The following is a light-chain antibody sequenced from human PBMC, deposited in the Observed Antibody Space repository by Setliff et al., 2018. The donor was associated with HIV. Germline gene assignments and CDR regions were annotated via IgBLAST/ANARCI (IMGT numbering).Light chain of an antibody. Sequence: ALAQPASVSGSLGQSITISCTGTISDVGAYDYVSWYQQHPGKAPKLIIFDVRERPSGVSHRFSASKSGNTASLTISGLQADDEADYFCSSYTGVTQYVFGSGTKVTV. CDR3: SSYTGVTQYV. CDR1: ISDVGAYDY. V-gene: IGLV2-14*03. J-gene: IGLJ1*01. CDR2: DVR.